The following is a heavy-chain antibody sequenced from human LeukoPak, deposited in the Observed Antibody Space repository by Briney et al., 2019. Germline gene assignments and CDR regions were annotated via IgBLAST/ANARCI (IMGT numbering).Heavy chain of an antibody. V-gene: IGHV1-69*13. CDR1: GGTFSSYA. D-gene: IGHD3-10*01. Sequence: SVKVSCKASGGTFSSYAISWVRQAPGQGLEWMGGTIPIFGTANYAQKFQGRVTITADESTSTAYMELSSLRSEDTAVYYCASSPEDGSGSYYFDYWGQGTLVTVSS. J-gene: IGHJ4*02. CDR2: TIPIFGTA. CDR3: ASSPEDGSGSYYFDY.